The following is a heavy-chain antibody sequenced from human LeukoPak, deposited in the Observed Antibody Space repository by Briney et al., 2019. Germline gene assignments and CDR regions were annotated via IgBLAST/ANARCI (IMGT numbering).Heavy chain of an antibody. D-gene: IGHD3-3*01. CDR3: ARESYDSRRYYYYYMDV. J-gene: IGHJ6*03. CDR1: GYTFTSYY. V-gene: IGHV1-46*01. CDR2: INPSGGST. Sequence: GASVKVSCKASGYTFTSYYMHWVRQAPGQGLEWMGIINPSGGSTSYAQKFQGRVTMTRDMSTSTVYMELSSLRSEDTAVYYCARESYDSRRYYYYYMDVWGKGTTVTVSS.